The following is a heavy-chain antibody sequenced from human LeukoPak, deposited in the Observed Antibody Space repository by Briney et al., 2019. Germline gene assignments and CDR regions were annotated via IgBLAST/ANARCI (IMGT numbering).Heavy chain of an antibody. Sequence: GGSLRLSCAASGFTFTDYYMTWIRQAPGKGLKWVSYISSSGSTIYYADSVKGRFTISRDNAKNSLYLQMNSLRAEDTAAYYCARYCSSTSCHDAVDIWGQGTMVTVSS. CDR3: ARYCSSTSCHDAVDI. V-gene: IGHV3-11*01. CDR1: GFTFTDYY. CDR2: ISSSGSTI. D-gene: IGHD2-2*01. J-gene: IGHJ3*02.